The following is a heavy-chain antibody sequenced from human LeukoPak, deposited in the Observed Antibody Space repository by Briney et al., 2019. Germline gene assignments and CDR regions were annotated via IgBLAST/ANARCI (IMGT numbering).Heavy chain of an antibody. D-gene: IGHD3-10*01. CDR3: ARDGSGSYYYYYYYMDV. V-gene: IGHV1-2*06. J-gene: IGHJ6*03. CDR2: INPNSGGT. Sequence: ASVKVSCKASGYTFTGYYMHWVRQAPGQGLDWMGRINPNSGGTNYAQKFQGRVTMTRDTSISTAYMELSRLRSDDTAVYYCARDGSGSYYYYYYYMDVWGKGTTVTVSS. CDR1: GYTFTGYY.